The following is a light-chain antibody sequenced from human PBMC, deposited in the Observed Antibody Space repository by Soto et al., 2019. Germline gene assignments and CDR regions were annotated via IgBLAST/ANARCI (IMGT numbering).Light chain of an antibody. V-gene: IGLV2-14*01. CDR1: SSDVGGYNY. CDR3: SSYRLGVTVL. J-gene: IGLJ2*01. CDR2: DVS. Sequence: QSALTQPASVSGSPGQSITIPCTGSSSDVGGYNYVSWYQQHPGKAPKLMIFDVSYRPSGVSNRFSGSNSGDTASLTISGVQAEDDAYYFCSSYRLGVTVLFGAGTKLTVL.